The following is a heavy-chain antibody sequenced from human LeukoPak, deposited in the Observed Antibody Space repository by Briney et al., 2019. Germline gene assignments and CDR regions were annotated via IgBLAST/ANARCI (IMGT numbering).Heavy chain of an antibody. CDR2: IIPIFGTA. CDR3: ARGSQYSSSLNCYYGMDV. J-gene: IGHJ6*02. V-gene: IGHV1-69*13. Sequence: ASVKVSCKASGGTFSSYAISWVRQAPGQGLEWMGGIIPIFGTANYAQKFQGRVTITADESTSTAYMELSSLRSEDTAVYYCARGSQYSSSLNCYYGMDVWGQGTTVTVSS. D-gene: IGHD6-13*01. CDR1: GGTFSSYA.